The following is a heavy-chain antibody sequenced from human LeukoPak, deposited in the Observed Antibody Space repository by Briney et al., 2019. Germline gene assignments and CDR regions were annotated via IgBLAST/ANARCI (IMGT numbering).Heavy chain of an antibody. V-gene: IGHV7-4-1*02. J-gene: IGHJ4*02. Sequence: ASVKVSCKASGYTFTSYAMNWVRQAPGQGLEWMGWINTNTGNPTYAQGFTGRFVFSLDTSVSTAYLQISSLKAEDTAVYYCARDQGNEGWFPWYYYGSGSSYLDYWGQGTLVTVSS. CDR1: GYTFTSYA. CDR2: INTNTGNP. D-gene: IGHD3-10*01. CDR3: ARDQGNEGWFPWYYYGSGSSYLDY.